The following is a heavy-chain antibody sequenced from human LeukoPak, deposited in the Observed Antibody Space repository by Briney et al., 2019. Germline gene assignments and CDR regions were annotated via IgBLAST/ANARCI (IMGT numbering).Heavy chain of an antibody. Sequence: ASVKVSCKASGYTFTSYDIDWVRQATGQGLEWMGWMNPNSGNTGYAQKFQGRVTITRNTSISTAYMELSSLRSEDTAVYYCARGEGVRGAPYDAFDIWGQGTMVTVSS. V-gene: IGHV1-8*03. CDR1: GYTFTSYD. D-gene: IGHD3-10*01. J-gene: IGHJ3*02. CDR3: ARGEGVRGAPYDAFDI. CDR2: MNPNSGNT.